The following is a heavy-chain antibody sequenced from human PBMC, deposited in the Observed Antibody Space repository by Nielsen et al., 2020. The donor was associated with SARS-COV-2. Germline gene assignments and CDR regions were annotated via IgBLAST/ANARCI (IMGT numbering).Heavy chain of an antibody. Sequence: ASVKVSCKASGYTFTSYYFHWVRQAPGQGLKWMGVINPIGGSTVYAQNFQGRVTMTRDTSTSTVYMELSSLTSEDTTVYYCARGGVNGWWDYWGQGTLVTVSS. CDR1: GYTFTSYY. J-gene: IGHJ4*02. CDR3: ARGGVNGWWDY. V-gene: IGHV1-46*01. D-gene: IGHD6-19*01. CDR2: INPIGGST.